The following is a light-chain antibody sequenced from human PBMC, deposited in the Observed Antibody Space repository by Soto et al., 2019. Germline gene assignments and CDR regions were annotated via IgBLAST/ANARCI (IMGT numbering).Light chain of an antibody. CDR1: ISNIGAGYA. Sequence: QSVLTQPPSVSGAPGQRVTISCAGGISNIGAGYAVHWYQQLPGTAPKLLIYGDTNRPSGVPDRFSGSKSGTSASLAITGLQAEDEADYYCQSHDGSLSHCVFGGGTQLTVL. V-gene: IGLV1-40*01. CDR2: GDT. CDR3: QSHDGSLSHCV. J-gene: IGLJ3*02.